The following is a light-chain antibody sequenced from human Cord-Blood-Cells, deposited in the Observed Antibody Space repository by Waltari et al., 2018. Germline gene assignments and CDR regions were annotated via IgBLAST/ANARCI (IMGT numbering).Light chain of an antibody. CDR2: AAS. V-gene: IGKV1-9*01. CDR1: QGISSY. Sequence: IQLTQSTSSLSASVGDRVTITCRASQGISSYLAWYQQKPGKAPKLLIYAASTLQSGVPSWFSGSGSGTDFTLTISSLQPEDFATYYCQQLNSYPLTFGGGTKVEIK. CDR3: QQLNSYPLT. J-gene: IGKJ4*01.